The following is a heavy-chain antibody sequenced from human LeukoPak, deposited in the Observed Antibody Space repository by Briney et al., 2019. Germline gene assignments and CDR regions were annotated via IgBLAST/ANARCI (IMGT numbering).Heavy chain of an antibody. CDR1: GGSVNGYY. Sequence: SETLSLTCAVYGGSVNGYYWSWIRQPPGKALEWIGEIKHDGSTKYNSSLKSQVTISVDTSKNQFSLKLSSVTAADTAVYYCARVPTVTFFDYWGQGTLVTVSS. V-gene: IGHV4-34*01. CDR2: IKHDGST. D-gene: IGHD4-17*01. J-gene: IGHJ4*02. CDR3: ARVPTVTFFDY.